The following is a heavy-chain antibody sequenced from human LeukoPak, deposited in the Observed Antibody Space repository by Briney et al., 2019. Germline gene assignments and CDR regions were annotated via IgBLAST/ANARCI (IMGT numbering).Heavy chain of an antibody. CDR3: AREEDYYDSSGYYYQWFDY. Sequence: GGSLRLSCAASGFTVSSNYMSWVRQAPGKGLEWVSVIYSGGSTYYADSVKGRFTISRDNSKNTLYLQMNSLRAEDTAVYYCAREEDYYDSSGYYYQWFDYWGQGTLVTVSS. J-gene: IGHJ4*02. CDR1: GFTVSSNY. D-gene: IGHD3-22*01. CDR2: IYSGGST. V-gene: IGHV3-53*01.